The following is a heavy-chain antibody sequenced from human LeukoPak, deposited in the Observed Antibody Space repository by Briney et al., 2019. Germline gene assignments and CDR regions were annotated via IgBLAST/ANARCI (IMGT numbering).Heavy chain of an antibody. CDR2: INSDGYSI. Sequence: GGSLRLSCAVSGFTFSSYWMRWVRQVPGEGLVWVSRINSDGYSIGYAGSVKGRFTISRDNAKNTLLLQVNSLRAEDTAVYYCARGGVAGGMDVWGQGTTVTVSS. V-gene: IGHV3-74*01. J-gene: IGHJ6*02. CDR1: GFTFSSYW. D-gene: IGHD6-19*01. CDR3: ARGGVAGGMDV.